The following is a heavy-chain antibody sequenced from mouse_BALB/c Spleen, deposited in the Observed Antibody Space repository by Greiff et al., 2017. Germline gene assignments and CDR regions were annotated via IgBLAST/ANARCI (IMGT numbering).Heavy chain of an antibody. CDR1: GYTFTSYY. V-gene: IGHV1S56*01. Sequence: QVQLQQSGPELVKPGASVRISCKASGYTFTSYYIHWVKQRPGQGLEWIGWIYPGNVNTKYNEKFKGKATLTADKSSSTAYMQLSSLTSEDSAVYFCANYYGSSPWFAYWGQGTLVTVSA. CDR3: ANYYGSSPWFAY. D-gene: IGHD1-1*01. CDR2: IYPGNVNT. J-gene: IGHJ3*01.